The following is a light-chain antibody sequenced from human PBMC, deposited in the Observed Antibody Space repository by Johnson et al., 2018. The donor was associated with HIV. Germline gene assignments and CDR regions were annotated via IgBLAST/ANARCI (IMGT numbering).Light chain of an antibody. CDR1: SSNIGNHY. J-gene: IGLJ1*01. CDR3: AAWDDSLNGPDV. Sequence: QSVLTQPPSVSAAPGQKVTISCSGSSSNIGNHYVSWYQQLPGTAPKLLIYDNNKRPSGIPDRFSGSKSGTSASLAISGLQAEDEADYYCAAWDDSLNGPDVFGTGTKVTVL. CDR2: DNN. V-gene: IGLV1-51*01.